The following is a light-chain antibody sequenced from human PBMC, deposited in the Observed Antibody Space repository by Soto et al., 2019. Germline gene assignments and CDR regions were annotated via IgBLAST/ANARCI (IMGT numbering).Light chain of an antibody. V-gene: IGKV3-15*01. CDR1: QSVSSN. Sequence: EIVLTQSPGTLSLSPGERATLSCRASQSVSSNLAWYQQKPGQAPRLLIYGASTRATGIPARFSGSGSGTEFTLTISSVQPDDFATYYCQQYKSYKTFGQGTKVDIK. CDR2: GAS. J-gene: IGKJ1*01. CDR3: QQYKSYKT.